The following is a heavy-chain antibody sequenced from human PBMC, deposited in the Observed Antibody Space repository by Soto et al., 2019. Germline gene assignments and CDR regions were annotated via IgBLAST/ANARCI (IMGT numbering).Heavy chain of an antibody. J-gene: IGHJ6*03. V-gene: IGHV3-30*18. CDR3: AKGSGGIRYYMDV. CDR2: ISYDGSNK. CDR1: GFAFSSYG. D-gene: IGHD2-15*01. Sequence: GGSLRLSCAASGFAFSSYGMHWVRQAPGKGLEWVAVISYDGSNKYYADSVKGRFTISRDNSKNTLYLQMNSLRAEDMAVYYCAKGSGGIRYYMDVWGKGTTVTVSS.